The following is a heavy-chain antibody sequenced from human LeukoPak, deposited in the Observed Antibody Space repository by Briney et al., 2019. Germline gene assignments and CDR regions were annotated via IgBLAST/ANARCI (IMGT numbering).Heavy chain of an antibody. J-gene: IGHJ4*02. V-gene: IGHV3-21*01. CDR1: GFTFSSYS. Sequence: PGGSLRLSCAASGFTFSSYSMNWVRQAAGKGLEWVSSISSSSSYIYYADSVKGRFTISRDNAKNSLYLQMNSLRAEDTAVYYCARDAGYCSGGSCFFDYWGQGTLVTVSS. D-gene: IGHD2-15*01. CDR3: ARDAGYCSGGSCFFDY. CDR2: ISSSSSYI.